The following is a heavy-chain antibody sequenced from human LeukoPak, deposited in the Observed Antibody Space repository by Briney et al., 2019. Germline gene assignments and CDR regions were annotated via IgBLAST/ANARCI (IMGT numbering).Heavy chain of an antibody. D-gene: IGHD6-19*01. J-gene: IGHJ5*02. CDR3: ARYRSSGWGGTFDP. CDR1: GGSISSSSYY. Sequence: SETLSLTCTVSGGSISSSSYYWSWIRQPAGKGLEWIGRIYTSGSTNYNPSLKSRVTMSVDTSKNQFSLKLSSVTAAGTAVYYCARYRSSGWGGTFDPWGQGTLVTVSS. CDR2: IYTSGST. V-gene: IGHV4-61*02.